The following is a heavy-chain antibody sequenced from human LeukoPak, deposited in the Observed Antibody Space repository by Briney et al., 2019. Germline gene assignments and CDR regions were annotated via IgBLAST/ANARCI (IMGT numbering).Heavy chain of an antibody. D-gene: IGHD2-15*01. J-gene: IGHJ4*02. CDR3: ARGGGRGPALRHYFDY. CDR1: GGSISSYY. Sequence: PSETLSLTCTVSGGSISSYYWSWIRQPPGKGLEWIGYIYYSGSTNYNPSLKSRVTISVDTSKNQFSLKLSSVTAADTAVYYCARGGGRGPALRHYFDYWGQGTLVTVSS. CDR2: IYYSGST. V-gene: IGHV4-59*12.